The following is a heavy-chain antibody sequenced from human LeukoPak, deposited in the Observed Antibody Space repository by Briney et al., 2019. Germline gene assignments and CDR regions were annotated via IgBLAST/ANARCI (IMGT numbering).Heavy chain of an antibody. CDR1: GGSISSGSYY. J-gene: IGHJ5*02. Sequence: SETLSLTCTVSGGSISSGSYYWSWIRQPAGKGLEWIGRIYTSGSTNYNPSLKSRVTISVDTSKNQFSLKLSSVTAADTAVYYCARDRLQWLLGLDPWGQGTLVTVSS. V-gene: IGHV4-61*02. CDR3: ARDRLQWLLGLDP. D-gene: IGHD3-3*01. CDR2: IYTSGST.